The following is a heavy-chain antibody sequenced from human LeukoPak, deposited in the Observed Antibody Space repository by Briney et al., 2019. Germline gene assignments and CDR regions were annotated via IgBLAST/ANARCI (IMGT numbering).Heavy chain of an antibody. V-gene: IGHV3-30*02. Sequence: GGSLRLSCAASGFIFSSYGMHWVRQAPGKGLEWVAFIRYDGSNKYYADSVKGRFTISRDNSKNTLYLQMNSLRAEDTAVYYCARGGYSGYDLGYWGQGTLVTVSS. CDR2: IRYDGSNK. CDR3: ARGGYSGYDLGY. J-gene: IGHJ4*02. D-gene: IGHD5-12*01. CDR1: GFIFSSYG.